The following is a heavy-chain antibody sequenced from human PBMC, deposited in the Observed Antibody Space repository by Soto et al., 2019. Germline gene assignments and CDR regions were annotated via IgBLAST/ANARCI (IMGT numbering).Heavy chain of an antibody. CDR1: GESFSGYY. V-gene: IGHV4-34*01. Sequence: SETLSLTCAVYGESFSGYYRSWIRQPPGKGLEWIGEINHSGSTNYNPSLKSRVTISVDTSKNQFSLKLSSVTAADTAVYYCARARIQLWLRQDYYYGMDVPGKGTT. CDR3: ARARIQLWLRQDYYYGMDV. D-gene: IGHD5-18*01. CDR2: INHSGST. J-gene: IGHJ6*04.